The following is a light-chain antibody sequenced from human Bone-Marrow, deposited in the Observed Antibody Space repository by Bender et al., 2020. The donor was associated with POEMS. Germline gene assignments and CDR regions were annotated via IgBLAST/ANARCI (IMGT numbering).Light chain of an antibody. J-gene: IGLJ2*01. Sequence: SYELTQPSSVSVSPGQTARITCSGDVLAKKYARWFQQKPGQAPVLVIYKDTERPSGIPERFSGSSSGTTVTLTISGAQAEDEADYYCQSADSSETYVIFGGGTKLTVL. CDR1: VLAKKY. V-gene: IGLV3-27*01. CDR2: KDT. CDR3: QSADSSETYVI.